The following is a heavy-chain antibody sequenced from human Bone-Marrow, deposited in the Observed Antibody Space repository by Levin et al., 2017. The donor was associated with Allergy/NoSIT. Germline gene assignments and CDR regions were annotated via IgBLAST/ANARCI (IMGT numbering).Heavy chain of an antibody. D-gene: IGHD2-8*01. Sequence: SETLSLTCTVSGGSISSYYWSWIRQPPGKGLEWIGYIYYSGSTNYNPSLKSRVTISVDTSKNQFSLKLSSVTAADTAVYYCARDVMGIYGDWYFDLWGRGTLVTVSS. CDR2: IYYSGST. CDR3: ARDVMGIYGDWYFDL. CDR1: GGSISSYY. J-gene: IGHJ2*01. V-gene: IGHV4-59*01.